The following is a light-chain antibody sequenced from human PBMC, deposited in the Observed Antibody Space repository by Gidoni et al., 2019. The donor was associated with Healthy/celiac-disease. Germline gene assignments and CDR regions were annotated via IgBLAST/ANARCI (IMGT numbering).Light chain of an antibody. CDR3: QQRSNWPPIT. CDR2: DAS. J-gene: IGKJ5*01. CDR1: QSVSSY. V-gene: IGKV3-11*01. Sequence: ELFLTQSPATLSLSPGERATLSCRASQSVSSYLAWYQQKPGQAPRLLIYDASNRATGIPARFSGSGSGTDFTLNISSLEPEDFAVYYCQQRSNWPPITFGQGTRLEIK.